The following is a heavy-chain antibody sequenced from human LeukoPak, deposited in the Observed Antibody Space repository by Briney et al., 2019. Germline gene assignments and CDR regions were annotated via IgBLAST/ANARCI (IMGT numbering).Heavy chain of an antibody. Sequence: PSETLSLTCTVSGGSITHYYWTWIRRPPGKTLEWIGYSYYSGSTKYNPSLKSRVTISVDTSNNQFSLNLRSVTAADTAVYYCATTTSGGDAFDIWGQGTMVTVSS. J-gene: IGHJ3*02. V-gene: IGHV4-59*01. CDR2: SYYSGST. CDR3: ATTTSGGDAFDI. D-gene: IGHD1-26*01. CDR1: GGSITHYY.